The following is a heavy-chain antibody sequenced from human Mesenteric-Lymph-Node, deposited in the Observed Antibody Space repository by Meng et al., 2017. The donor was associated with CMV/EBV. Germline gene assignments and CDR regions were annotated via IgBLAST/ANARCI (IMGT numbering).Heavy chain of an antibody. D-gene: IGHD1-26*01. CDR2: ISYDGSNK. J-gene: IGHJ6*02. CDR1: GFTFSSYA. V-gene: IGHV3-30-3*01. Sequence: GGSLRLSCAASGFTFSSYAMHWVRPAPGKGLEWVAVISYDGSNKYYADSVKGRFTISRDNSKNTLYLQMNSLRAEDTAVYYCARAPKGDYYGMDVWGQGTTVTVSS. CDR3: ARAPKGDYYGMDV.